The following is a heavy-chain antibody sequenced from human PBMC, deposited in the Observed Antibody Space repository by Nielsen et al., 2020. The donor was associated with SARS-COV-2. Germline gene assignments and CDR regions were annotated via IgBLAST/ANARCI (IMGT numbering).Heavy chain of an antibody. CDR1: GGSISSGGYY. D-gene: IGHD3-10*02. V-gene: IGHV4-61*08. Sequence: SETLSLTCTVSGGSISSGGYYWSWIRQHPGKGLEWIGYIYYSGSTNYNPSLKSRVTISVDTSKNQFSLKLSSVTAADTAVYFCARHVFLPYDAFDIWGQGTMVTVSS. CDR3: ARHVFLPYDAFDI. CDR2: IYYSGST. J-gene: IGHJ3*02.